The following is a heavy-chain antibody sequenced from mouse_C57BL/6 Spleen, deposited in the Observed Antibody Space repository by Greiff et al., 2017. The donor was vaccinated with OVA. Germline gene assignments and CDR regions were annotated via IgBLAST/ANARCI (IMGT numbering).Heavy chain of an antibody. CDR3: ARPYGNYFDY. V-gene: IGHV1-69*01. CDR1: GYTFTSYW. Sequence: VQLQQPGAELVMPGASVKLSCKASGYTFTSYWMHWVKQRPGQGLEWIGEIDPSDSYTNYNQKFKGKSTLTVDKSSSTAYMQLSSLTSEDSAVYYCARPYGNYFDYWGQGTTLTVSS. J-gene: IGHJ2*01. D-gene: IGHD2-1*01. CDR2: IDPSDSYT.